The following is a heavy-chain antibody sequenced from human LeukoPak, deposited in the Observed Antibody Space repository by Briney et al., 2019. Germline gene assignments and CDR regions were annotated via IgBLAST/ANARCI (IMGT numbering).Heavy chain of an antibody. D-gene: IGHD3-10*01. CDR2: MNPNSGNT. Sequence: ASVKVSRKASGYTFTSYDINWVRQATGQGLEWMGWMNPNSGNTGYAQKFQGRVTMTRNTSISTAYMELGSLRSEDTAVYYCARGLYGSGSYWFDYWGQGTLVTVSS. CDR3: ARGLYGSGSYWFDY. V-gene: IGHV1-8*01. J-gene: IGHJ4*02. CDR1: GYTFTSYD.